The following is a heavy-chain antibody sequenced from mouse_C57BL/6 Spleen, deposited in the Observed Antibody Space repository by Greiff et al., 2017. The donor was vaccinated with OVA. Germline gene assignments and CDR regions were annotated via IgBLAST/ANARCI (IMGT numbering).Heavy chain of an antibody. CDR2: INPNNGGT. V-gene: IGHV1-26*01. CDR1: GYTFTDYY. CDR3: ARMVYGRLGRWFAY. Sequence: VQLQQSGPELVKPGASVKISCKASGYTFTDYYMNWVKQSHGKSLEWIGDINPNNGGTSYNQKFKGKATLTVDKSSSTAYMELRSLTSEDSAVYYCARMVYGRLGRWFAYWGQGTLVTVSA. D-gene: IGHD1-1*01. J-gene: IGHJ3*01.